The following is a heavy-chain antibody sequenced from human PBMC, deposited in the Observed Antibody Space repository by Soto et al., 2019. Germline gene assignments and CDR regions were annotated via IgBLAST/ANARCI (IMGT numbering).Heavy chain of an antibody. CDR3: ATEISGSYRLDY. CDR2: MNPHSGNT. D-gene: IGHD1-26*01. Sequence: QVQLVQSGAEVKKPGASVKVSCKASGYTFTSYDINWVRQATGQGLEWMGWMNPHSGNTGYAQKFKGRVTMTRNTSLSTAYMELSSLISEDTSVYYCATEISGSYRLDYWGQGTLVTVSS. CDR1: GYTFTSYD. J-gene: IGHJ4*02. V-gene: IGHV1-8*01.